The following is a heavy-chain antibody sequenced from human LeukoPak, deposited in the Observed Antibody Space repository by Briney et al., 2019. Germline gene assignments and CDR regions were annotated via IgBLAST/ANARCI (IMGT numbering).Heavy chain of an antibody. CDR3: ARLRAVAGTRGMDV. J-gene: IGHJ6*04. D-gene: IGHD6-19*01. CDR2: INHSGST. V-gene: IGHV4-34*01. Sequence: SQPLSLTHADYGGPFSGYYWSWIRQPPRKGPEWIGEINHSGSTNYNPSLKSRVTISVDTSKNQFSLKLSSVTAADTAVYYCARLRAVAGTRGMDVWGKGTTVTVSS. CDR1: GGPFSGYY.